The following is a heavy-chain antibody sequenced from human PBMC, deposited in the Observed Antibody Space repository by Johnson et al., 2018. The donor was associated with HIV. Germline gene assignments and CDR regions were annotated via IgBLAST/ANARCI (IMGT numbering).Heavy chain of an antibody. CDR2: ISYDGSNK. D-gene: IGHD2-2*02. V-gene: IGHV3-30*04. Sequence: QVQLVESGGGVVQPGRSLRLSCAASGFTFSSYAMHWVRQAPGKGLEWVAVISYDGSNKYYVDSVKGRFTISRDNAKNSLYLQMNSLRAEDTAVYYCARDDTEADGAFDIWGQGTMVTVSS. J-gene: IGHJ3*02. CDR1: GFTFSSYA. CDR3: ARDDTEADGAFDI.